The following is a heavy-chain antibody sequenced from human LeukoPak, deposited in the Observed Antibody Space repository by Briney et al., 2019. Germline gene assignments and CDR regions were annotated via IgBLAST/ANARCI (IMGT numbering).Heavy chain of an antibody. V-gene: IGHV1-18*04. J-gene: IGHJ4*02. Sequence: GASVKVSCKASGYTFTIYGISWVRQAPGQGLEWMGWISAYNGNTNYAQKLQGRVTMTTDTSTSTAYMELRSLRSDDTAVYYCARVPDYYGSGSYSLLFDYWGQGTLVTVSS. CDR3: ARVPDYYGSGSYSLLFDY. CDR1: GYTFTIYG. CDR2: ISAYNGNT. D-gene: IGHD3-10*01.